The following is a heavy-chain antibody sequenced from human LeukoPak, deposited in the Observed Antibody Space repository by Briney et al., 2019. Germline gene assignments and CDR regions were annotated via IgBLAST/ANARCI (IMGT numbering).Heavy chain of an antibody. Sequence: GGSLRLSCTAAGFTFSSYLMTWVRQAPGKGLEWVANIKQDGSVKYYVASVKGRFTISRDNAKNSLYLQMNSLRAEDTAVYYCASLAVVTGGNWGQGTLVTVSS. J-gene: IGHJ4*02. CDR1: GFTFSSYL. D-gene: IGHD2-21*02. CDR3: ASLAVVTGGN. V-gene: IGHV3-7*02. CDR2: IKQDGSVK.